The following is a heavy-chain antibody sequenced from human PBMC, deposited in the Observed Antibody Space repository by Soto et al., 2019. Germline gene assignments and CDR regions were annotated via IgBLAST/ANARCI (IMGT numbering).Heavy chain of an antibody. CDR3: ARGRVTVTPTGLLFDY. CDR1: GFTFSSYA. V-gene: IGHV3-30-3*01. CDR2: ISYDGSNK. Sequence: QVQLVESGGGVVQPGRSLKLSCAASGFTFSSYAMHWVRQAPGKGLEWVAVISYDGSNKYYADSVKGRFTISRDNSKNTLDLQMNSLRAEDTAVYYCARGRVTVTPTGLLFDYWGQGTLVTVSS. D-gene: IGHD4-17*01. J-gene: IGHJ4*02.